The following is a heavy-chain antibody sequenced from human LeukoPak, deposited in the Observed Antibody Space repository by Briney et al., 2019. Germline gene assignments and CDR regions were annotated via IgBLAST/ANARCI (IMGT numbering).Heavy chain of an antibody. CDR3: GRGGSYGDY. Sequence: PGGSLRLSCAASGFTFSRYWMHWVRQVPRKGLVWVSRVNPDGSSITYADSVKGRFTSSRDNAKNTLYLQMNRLRVEDTAVYYCGRGGSYGDYWGQGILVTVSS. D-gene: IGHD3-16*01. CDR1: GFTFSRYW. J-gene: IGHJ4*02. CDR2: VNPDGSSI. V-gene: IGHV3-74*01.